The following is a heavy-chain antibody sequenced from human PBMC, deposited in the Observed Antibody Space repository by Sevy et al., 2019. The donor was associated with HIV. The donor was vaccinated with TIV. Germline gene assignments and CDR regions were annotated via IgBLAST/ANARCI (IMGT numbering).Heavy chain of an antibody. CDR1: GGSISSYY. J-gene: IGHJ6*03. CDR3: ARDKSGGGRFSLYYYYYMDV. D-gene: IGHD2-15*01. CDR2: IYTSGST. V-gene: IGHV4-4*07. Sequence: SETLSLTCTVSGGSISSYYWSWIRQPAGKGLEWIGRIYTSGSTNYNPSLKSRVTMSVDTSKNQFSLKRSSVTAADTAVYYCARDKSGGGRFSLYYYYYMDVWGKGTTVTVSS.